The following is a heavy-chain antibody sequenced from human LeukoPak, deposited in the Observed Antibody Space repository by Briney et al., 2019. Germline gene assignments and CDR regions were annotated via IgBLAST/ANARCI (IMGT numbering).Heavy chain of an antibody. Sequence: GGSLRVSCAASGLTFSSYAMSWVRQAPGKGLEWVSAISGGGGSTYYADSVKGRFTISRDNSKNTLYLQMNSLRAEDTAVYYCAKDTSWGPAAGTSGAFDIWGQGTMVTVSS. CDR2: ISGGGGST. CDR3: AKDTSWGPAAGTSGAFDI. J-gene: IGHJ3*02. D-gene: IGHD6-13*01. CDR1: GLTFSSYA. V-gene: IGHV3-23*01.